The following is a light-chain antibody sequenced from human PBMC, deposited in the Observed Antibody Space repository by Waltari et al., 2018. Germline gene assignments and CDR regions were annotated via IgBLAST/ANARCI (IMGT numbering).Light chain of an antibody. CDR2: AAS. CDR3: QQLNSYPPGIT. Sequence: IQLTQSPSSLSASVGARVTITCRASQGISSYLAWYQQKPGKAPKLLIYAASTLQSGVPSRFSCSGSGTDFTLTISSLQPEDFATYYCQQLNSYPPGITFGPGTKVDIK. J-gene: IGKJ3*01. CDR1: QGISSY. V-gene: IGKV1-9*01.